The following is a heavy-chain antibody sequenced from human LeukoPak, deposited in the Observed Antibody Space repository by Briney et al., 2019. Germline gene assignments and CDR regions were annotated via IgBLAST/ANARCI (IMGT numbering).Heavy chain of an antibody. D-gene: IGHD2-21*02. CDR2: INHSGST. J-gene: IGHJ4*02. CDR3: ARVYCGGDCYS. CDR1: GGSFSGYY. Sequence: PSETLSLTCAVYGGSFSGYYWTWIRQLPGKGLEWIGEINHSGSTNYNPSLKSRVTISIGTSKNQFSLKLSSVTAADTAVYYCARVYCGGDCYSWGQGTLVTVSS. V-gene: IGHV4-34*01.